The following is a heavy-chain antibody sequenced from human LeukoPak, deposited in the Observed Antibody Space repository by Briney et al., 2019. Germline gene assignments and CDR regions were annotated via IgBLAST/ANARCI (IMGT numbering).Heavy chain of an antibody. D-gene: IGHD6-6*01. CDR1: GFTFSSYA. CDR3: ARDRFQYSAILDY. V-gene: IGHV3-30-3*01. CDR2: ISYDGSNK. Sequence: GGSLRLSCAASGFTFSSYAMHWVRQAPGKGLEWVAVISYDGSNKYYTDSVKGRFTISRDNSKNTLYLQMNSLRAEDTAVYYCARDRFQYSAILDYWGQGTLVTVSS. J-gene: IGHJ4*02.